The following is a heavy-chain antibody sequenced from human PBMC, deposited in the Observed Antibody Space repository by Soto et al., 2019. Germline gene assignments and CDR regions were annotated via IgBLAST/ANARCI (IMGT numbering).Heavy chain of an antibody. CDR3: VKGEYYYDSSGYYPFDY. J-gene: IGHJ4*02. Sequence: GGYLRLSCSASGFTFSIYAMHWVRQAPGKGLEYVSSISTNGGSTHYADSVKGIFTISRDNSKNTQYLQMSSLRADDTAVYYCVKGEYYYDSSGYYPFDYWGQGTLVTVSS. V-gene: IGHV3-64D*06. CDR1: GFTFSIYA. CDR2: ISTNGGST. D-gene: IGHD3-22*01.